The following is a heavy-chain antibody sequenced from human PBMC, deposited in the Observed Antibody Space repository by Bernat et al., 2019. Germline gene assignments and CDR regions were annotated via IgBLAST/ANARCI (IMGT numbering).Heavy chain of an antibody. CDR2: IYYSGST. CDR1: GGSISSYY. D-gene: IGHD3-3*01. Sequence: QVQLQESGPGLVKPSETLSLTCTVSGGSISSYYWSWIRQPPGKGLEWIGYIYYSGSTNYNPSLKSRVTISVDTSKNQFSLKLSSVTAADTAVYYCARDPYYDFWSGFDYWGQGTLVTVSS. V-gene: IGHV4-59*01. CDR3: ARDPYYDFWSGFDY. J-gene: IGHJ4*02.